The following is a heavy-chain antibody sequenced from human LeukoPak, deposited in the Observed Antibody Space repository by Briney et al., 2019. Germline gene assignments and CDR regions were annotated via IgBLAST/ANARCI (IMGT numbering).Heavy chain of an antibody. CDR2: IYTSGST. J-gene: IGHJ4*02. D-gene: IGHD3-22*01. V-gene: IGHV4-61*02. CDR3: ARDTYYYDSSGYSVYYFDY. CDR1: GGSISSSSYY. Sequence: PSETLSLTCTVSGGSISSSSYYWSWIRQPAGKGLEWIGRIYTSGSTNYNPSLKSRVTMSVDTSKNQFSLKLSSATAADTAVYYCARDTYYYDSSGYSVYYFDYWGQGTLVTVSS.